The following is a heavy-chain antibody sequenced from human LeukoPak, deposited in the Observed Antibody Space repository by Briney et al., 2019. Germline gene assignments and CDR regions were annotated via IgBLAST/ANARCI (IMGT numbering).Heavy chain of an antibody. V-gene: IGHV3-30*18. CDR2: ISYDGSNK. CDR1: GVTLSSYG. Sequence: GGCLRLSCAASGVTLSSYGMDWVRQAPGKGRGWGARISYDGSNKYYADSLKARFTISRDNSKNTLYLQMNSLRAEDTAVYYCAKDSHIVVVPAASADDYWGQGTLVTVSS. D-gene: IGHD2-2*01. CDR3: AKDSHIVVVPAASADDY. J-gene: IGHJ4*02.